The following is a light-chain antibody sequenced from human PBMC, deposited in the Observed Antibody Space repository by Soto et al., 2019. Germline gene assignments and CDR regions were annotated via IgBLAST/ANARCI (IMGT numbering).Light chain of an antibody. Sequence: EIVLTQPPGPLSFSPGDRVTLSCRASQTVNNNFLAWYHRKPGQAPRLLIYGASTPATGTPARFSGSGSGTHFTLTVSRLEPEDFAVYYCQQYGGSAPWTFGPGTKVDMK. V-gene: IGKV3-20*01. CDR3: QQYGGSAPWT. J-gene: IGKJ1*01. CDR2: GAS. CDR1: QTVNNNF.